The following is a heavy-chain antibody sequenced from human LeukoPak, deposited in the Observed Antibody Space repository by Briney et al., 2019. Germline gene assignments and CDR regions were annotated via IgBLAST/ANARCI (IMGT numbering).Heavy chain of an antibody. CDR2: ISSSSGYI. CDR1: GFTFSSYS. V-gene: IGHV3-21*01. D-gene: IGHD2-15*01. J-gene: IGHJ3*02. CDR3: ARDGGWSAFDI. Sequence: GGSLRLSCAASGFTFSSYSMNWVRQAPGKGLEWVSSISSSSGYIYYADSVKGRFTISRDNAKNSLYLQMNSLRAEDTAVYYCARDGGWSAFDIWGQGTMVTVSS.